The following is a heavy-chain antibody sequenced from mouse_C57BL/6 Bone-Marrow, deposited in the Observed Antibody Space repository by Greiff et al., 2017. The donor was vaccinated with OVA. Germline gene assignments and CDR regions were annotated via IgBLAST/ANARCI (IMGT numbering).Heavy chain of an antibody. V-gene: IGHV2-2*01. D-gene: IGHD2-10*02. Sequence: LQESGPGLVQPSQSLSITCTVSGFSLTSYGVHWVRQSPGKGLEWLGVIWSGGSTDYNAAFISRLSISKDNSKSQVFFKMNSLQADDTAIYYCARNRMVTTRYYFDYWGQGTTLTVSS. CDR1: GFSLTSYG. CDR3: ARNRMVTTRYYFDY. CDR2: IWSGGST. J-gene: IGHJ2*01.